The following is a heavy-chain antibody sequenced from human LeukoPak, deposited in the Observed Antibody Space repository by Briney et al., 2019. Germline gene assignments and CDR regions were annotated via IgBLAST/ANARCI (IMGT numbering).Heavy chain of an antibody. V-gene: IGHV4-31*03. CDR1: GGSISSGGYY. CDR3: ARGRGEVSTTVTTYYFDY. Sequence: SQTLSLTCTVSGGSISSGGYYWSWIRQHPGKGLEWIGYIYYSGSTYYNPSLKSRVTISVDTSKNQFSLKLSSVTAADTAVYYCARGRGEVSTTVTTYYFDYWGQGTLVTVSS. D-gene: IGHD4-17*01. J-gene: IGHJ4*02. CDR2: IYYSGST.